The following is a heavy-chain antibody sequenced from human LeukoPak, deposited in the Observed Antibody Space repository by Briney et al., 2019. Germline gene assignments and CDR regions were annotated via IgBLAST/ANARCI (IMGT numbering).Heavy chain of an antibody. V-gene: IGHV6-1*01. CDR1: GDSVSSTSAA. Sequence: SQTLSLTCAISGDSVSSTSAAWNWIRQSPSRGLEWLGRTYYRSKWSNDYAVSVKSRITINPDTSKNQFSLQLSSVTPEDTAVYYCARLINSGYESIDYWGQGTLVTVSS. CDR2: TYYRSKWSN. J-gene: IGHJ4*02. D-gene: IGHD5-12*01. CDR3: ARLINSGYESIDY.